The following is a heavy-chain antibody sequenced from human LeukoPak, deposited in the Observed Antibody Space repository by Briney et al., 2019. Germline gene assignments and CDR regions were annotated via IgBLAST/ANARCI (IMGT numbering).Heavy chain of an antibody. CDR1: GFTFSSYE. Sequence: QPGGSLRLSCAASGFTFSSYEINWVRQAPGKGLEWVSTVGGSGDSTYYADSVKGRFTISRDNSKNTLYLQLNTLRAEDTAVYYCAREPHNYYDSSGYYNYFDYWGQGTPVTVSS. J-gene: IGHJ4*02. V-gene: IGHV3-23*01. CDR2: VGGSGDST. CDR3: AREPHNYYDSSGYYNYFDY. D-gene: IGHD3-22*01.